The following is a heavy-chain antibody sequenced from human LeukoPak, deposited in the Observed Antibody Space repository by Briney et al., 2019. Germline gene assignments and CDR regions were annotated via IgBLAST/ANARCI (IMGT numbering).Heavy chain of an antibody. CDR1: GLPIADFA. D-gene: IGHD2-2*01. Sequence: GGSLRLSCVASGLPIADFAMHWVPQAPGKGLEWFSSLSSSTTYIHYADSVKGRFAISRDNAKNSLYLQMNSLRAEDTAVYYCARDPPYCSSTSCYFDSWGQGTLVTVSS. CDR3: ARDPPYCSSTSCYFDS. V-gene: IGHV3-21*01. J-gene: IGHJ4*02. CDR2: LSSSTTYI.